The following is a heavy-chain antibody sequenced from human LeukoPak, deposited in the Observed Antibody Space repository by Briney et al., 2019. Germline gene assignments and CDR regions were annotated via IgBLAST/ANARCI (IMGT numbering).Heavy chain of an antibody. V-gene: IGHV1-18*01. D-gene: IGHD6-19*01. Sequence: GASVKVPCKASGGTFSSYAISWVRQAPGQGLEWMGWISAYNGNTNYAQKLQGRVTMTTDTSTSTAYMELRSLRSDDTAVYYCARQRFSFLTGIAVAGVENWFDPWGQGTLVTVSS. CDR1: GGTFSSYA. J-gene: IGHJ5*02. CDR2: ISAYNGNT. CDR3: ARQRFSFLTGIAVAGVENWFDP.